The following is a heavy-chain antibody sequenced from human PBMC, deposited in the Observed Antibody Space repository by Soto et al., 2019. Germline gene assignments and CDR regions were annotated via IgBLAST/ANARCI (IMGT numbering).Heavy chain of an antibody. CDR3: ARDRVTGDGYYFDY. CDR2: ISSSSSYI. Sequence: GGSLRLSCAASGFTVSSNYMSWVRQAPGKGLEWVSSISSSSSYIYYADSVKGRFTISRDNAKNSLYLQMNSLRAEDTAVYYCARDRVTGDGYYFDYWGQGTLVTVSS. J-gene: IGHJ4*02. D-gene: IGHD7-27*01. CDR1: GFTVSSNY. V-gene: IGHV3-21*01.